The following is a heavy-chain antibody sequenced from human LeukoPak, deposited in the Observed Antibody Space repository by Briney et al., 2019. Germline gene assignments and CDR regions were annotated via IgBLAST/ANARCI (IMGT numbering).Heavy chain of an antibody. CDR3: ARRDAAYCGGDCYTIDY. J-gene: IGHJ4*02. V-gene: IGHV3-7*01. CDR2: MKGDGSEI. Sequence: GGSLRLSCAASGFTFSTYWMTWVRQAPGKGLEWVANMKGDGSEIHYVDSVKGRFTISRDNAKSSLYLQMNSLRAEDTAVYYCARRDAAYCGGDCYTIDYWGQGTLVTVSS. D-gene: IGHD2-21*02. CDR1: GFTFSTYW.